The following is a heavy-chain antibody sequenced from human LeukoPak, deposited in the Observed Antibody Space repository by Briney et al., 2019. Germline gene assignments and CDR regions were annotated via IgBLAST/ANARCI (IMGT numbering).Heavy chain of an antibody. D-gene: IGHD1-14*01. CDR2: IRYDGTNK. J-gene: IGHJ4*02. CDR1: GFTFSSFG. CDR3: ARGTGIFDY. V-gene: IGHV3-30*02. Sequence: GGSLRLSCAASGFTFSSFGMHWVRQAPGQGLEWVAFIRYDGTNKYYADSVKGRFTISRDNSKNTLYLQMGSLRAEDMAVYYCARGTGIFDYWGQGTLVTVSS.